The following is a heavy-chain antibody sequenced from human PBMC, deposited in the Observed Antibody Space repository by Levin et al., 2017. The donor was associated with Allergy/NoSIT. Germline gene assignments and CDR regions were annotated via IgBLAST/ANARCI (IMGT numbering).Heavy chain of an antibody. CDR2: ISYDGSNK. D-gene: IGHD6-13*01. CDR1: GFTFSSSG. CDR3: AKDRSSSWSFDY. Sequence: GGSLRLSCAASGFTFSSSGMHWVRQAPGKGLEWVAVISYDGSNKYYADSVKGRFTISRDNSKSTLCLQMNSLRAEDTAVYYCAKDRSSSWSFDYWGQGTLVTVSS. V-gene: IGHV3-30*18. J-gene: IGHJ4*02.